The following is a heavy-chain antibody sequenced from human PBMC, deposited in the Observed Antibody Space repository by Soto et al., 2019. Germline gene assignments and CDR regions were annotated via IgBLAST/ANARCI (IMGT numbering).Heavy chain of an antibody. V-gene: IGHV4-39*01. Sequence: PSETLSLTCTVPGGSISSSSYYWGWIRQPPGKGLEWIGSIYYSGSTYYNPSLKSRVTISVDTSKNQFSLKLSSVTAADTAVYYCARQGITGTEHNYYYGMDVWGQGTTVTVSS. D-gene: IGHD1-20*01. CDR1: GGSISSSSYY. CDR2: IYYSGST. CDR3: ARQGITGTEHNYYYGMDV. J-gene: IGHJ6*02.